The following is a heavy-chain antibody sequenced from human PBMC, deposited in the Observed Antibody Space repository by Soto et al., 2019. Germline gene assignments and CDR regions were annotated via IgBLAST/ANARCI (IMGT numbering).Heavy chain of an antibody. CDR1: GGSFSGYY. CDR2: INHSGST. Sequence: SETLSLTCAVYGGSFSGYYWSWIRPPPGKGLEWIGEINHSGSTNYNPSLKSRVTISVDTSKNQFSLKLSSVTAADTAVYYCARGLREGYCSGGSCYSVLRRYYYYMDVWGKGTTVTVSS. V-gene: IGHV4-34*01. D-gene: IGHD2-15*01. J-gene: IGHJ6*03. CDR3: ARGLREGYCSGGSCYSVLRRYYYYMDV.